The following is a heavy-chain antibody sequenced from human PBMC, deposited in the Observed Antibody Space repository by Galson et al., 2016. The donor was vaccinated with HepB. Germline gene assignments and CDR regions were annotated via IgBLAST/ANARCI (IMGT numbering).Heavy chain of an antibody. D-gene: IGHD4-17*01. V-gene: IGHV3-23*01. J-gene: IGHJ4*02. CDR3: AKGGDYDC. CDR1: GFTFSTSA. Sequence: SLRLSCAASGFTFSTSAMSWVRQAPGKGLEWVSAISGAGHSAYNADSVKGRFTISRDTSKNTLYLQMNSLRGDDTAIYFCAKGGDYDCWGQGTLVTVSS. CDR2: ISGAGHSA.